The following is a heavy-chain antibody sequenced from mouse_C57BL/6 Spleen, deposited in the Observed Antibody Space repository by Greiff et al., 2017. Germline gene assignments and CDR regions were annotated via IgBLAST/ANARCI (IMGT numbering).Heavy chain of an antibody. CDR1: GYSITSGYD. D-gene: IGHD4-1*01. V-gene: IGHV3-1*01. Sequence: EVQLVESGPGMVKPSQSLSLTCTVTGYSITSGYDWHWIRHFPGNKLEWMGYISYSGSTNYNPSLKSRISITHDTSKNHFFLKLNSVTTEDTATYYCARGAGSYYFDYWGQGTTLTVSS. J-gene: IGHJ2*01. CDR2: ISYSGST. CDR3: ARGAGSYYFDY.